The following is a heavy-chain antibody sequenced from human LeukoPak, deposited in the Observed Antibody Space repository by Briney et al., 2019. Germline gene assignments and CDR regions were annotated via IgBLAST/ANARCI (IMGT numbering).Heavy chain of an antibody. CDR1: GGSISSYY. CDR3: ARHRGNSFGYDFDY. CDR2: IFYSGRT. V-gene: IGHV4-59*08. J-gene: IGHJ4*02. Sequence: PSETLSLTCTVSGGSISSYYWSWIRQPPGKGLEWIGCIFYSGRTNYHSSLKSRVTISEDTSKNQFSLNLNSVTAADTAVYYCARHRGNSFGYDFDYWGQGTLVTVSS. D-gene: IGHD5-18*01.